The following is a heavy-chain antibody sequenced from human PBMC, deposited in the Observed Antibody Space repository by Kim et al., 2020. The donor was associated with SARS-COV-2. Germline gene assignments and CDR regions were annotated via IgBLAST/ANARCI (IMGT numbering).Heavy chain of an antibody. CDR2: MNPNSGNK. V-gene: IGHV1-8*01. CDR1: GYTFTSFD. Sequence: ASVKVSCKATGYTFTSFDINWVRQATGQGLEWMGWMNPNSGNKGFAQRFQGRVTLTRNNSIATAYMEMSSLRSEDTAVYYCARGPLRSLSDWAQGTLVTVSS. J-gene: IGHJ4*02. CDR3: ARGPLRSLSD.